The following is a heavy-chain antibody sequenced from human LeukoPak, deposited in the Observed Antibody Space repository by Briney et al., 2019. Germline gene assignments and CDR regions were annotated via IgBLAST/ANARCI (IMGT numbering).Heavy chain of an antibody. CDR3: ANDLSSLTPALRYFDWPIGY. V-gene: IGHV3-23*01. J-gene: IGHJ4*02. CDR1: GFTFSSYA. CDR2: ISNSGART. D-gene: IGHD3-9*01. Sequence: GKSLRLSCTASGFTFSSYAMSWVRQAPGKGLEWVSVISNSGARTYYADSVKGRFTISRDNSKNTLYLQVNSLRAEDTAVYYCANDLSSLTPALRYFDWPIGYWGQGALVTVSS.